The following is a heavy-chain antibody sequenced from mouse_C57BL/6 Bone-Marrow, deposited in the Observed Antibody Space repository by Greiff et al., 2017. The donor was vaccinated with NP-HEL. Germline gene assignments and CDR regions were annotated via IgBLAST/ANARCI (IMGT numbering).Heavy chain of an antibody. V-gene: IGHV5-4*01. J-gene: IGHJ2*01. CDR2: ISDGGSYT. CDR1: GFTFSSYA. CDR3: ARDTTAQATYYFDY. D-gene: IGHD3-2*02. Sequence: EVKLMESGGGLVKPGGSLKLSCAASGFTFSSYAMSWVRQTPEKRLEWVATISDGGSYTYYPDNVKGRFTISRDNAKNNLYLQMNHLKSEDTAMYYCARDTTAQATYYFDYWGQGTTLTVSS.